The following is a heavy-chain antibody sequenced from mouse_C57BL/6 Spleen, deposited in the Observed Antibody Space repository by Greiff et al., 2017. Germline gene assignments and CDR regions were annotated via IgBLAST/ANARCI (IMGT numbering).Heavy chain of an antibody. Sequence: EVQLQESGAELVKSGASVKLSCTASGFNIKDYYMHWVKQRTEQGLEWIGRIDPEDGETKYAPKFQGKATITADTSSNTAYLQLSSLTSEDTAVYYCARSTTTVVTTGYFDYWGQGTTLTVSS. J-gene: IGHJ2*01. CDR3: ARSTTTVVTTGYFDY. D-gene: IGHD1-1*01. V-gene: IGHV14-2*01. CDR1: GFNIKDYY. CDR2: IDPEDGET.